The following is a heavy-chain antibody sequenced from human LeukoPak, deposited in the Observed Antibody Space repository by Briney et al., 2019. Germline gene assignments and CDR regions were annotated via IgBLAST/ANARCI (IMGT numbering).Heavy chain of an antibody. V-gene: IGHV1-46*01. CDR1: GYTFTSYY. CDR3: ARDITRAYSSSWSV. Sequence: ASVKDSCKASGYTFTSYYMHWVRQTPGQRLEWMGLINPSGGSTRYAQRFQGRVPMTRDMSTSTVYMELSSLRPEDPAVYYCARDITRAYSSSWSVWGEGTLVTVSS. J-gene: IGHJ4*02. D-gene: IGHD6-13*01. CDR2: INPSGGST.